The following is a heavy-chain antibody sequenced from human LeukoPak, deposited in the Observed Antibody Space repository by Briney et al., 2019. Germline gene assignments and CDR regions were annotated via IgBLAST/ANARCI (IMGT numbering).Heavy chain of an antibody. CDR1: DYTFTNYG. CDR2: ISGYNGNT. V-gene: IGHV1-18*01. Sequence: ASVKVSCKASDYTFTNYGISWVRQAPGQGLEWMGWISGYNGNTHYAQNLQGRVTMTTDTSASTAYMELRSLRSDDTAVYYCARSYYYGSGSRPLDFWGQGTLVTVSS. D-gene: IGHD3-10*01. J-gene: IGHJ4*02. CDR3: ARSYYYGSGSRPLDF.